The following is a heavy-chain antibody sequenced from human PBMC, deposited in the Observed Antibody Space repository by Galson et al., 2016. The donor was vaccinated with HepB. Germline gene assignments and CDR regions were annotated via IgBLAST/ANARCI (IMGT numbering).Heavy chain of an antibody. Sequence: SLRLSCAASGFTFNSYAMHWVRQAPGKAPEWVAVISYDGRKKYYADSVKGRFTISRDKSKNTLYLQLNSLRAEDTAVYYCAREHPGIAAAILDYWGQGTLVTVSS. J-gene: IGHJ4*02. CDR3: AREHPGIAAAILDY. V-gene: IGHV3-30*04. CDR1: GFTFNSYA. CDR2: ISYDGRKK. D-gene: IGHD6-25*01.